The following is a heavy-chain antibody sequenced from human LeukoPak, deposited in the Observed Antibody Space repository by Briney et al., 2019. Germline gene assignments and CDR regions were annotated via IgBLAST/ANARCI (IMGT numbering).Heavy chain of an antibody. D-gene: IGHD2-15*01. CDR2: IYPGDSDT. CDR1: GYSFTSYW. CDR3: ARRGSFRYCSGGSCPFNWFDP. J-gene: IGHJ5*02. Sequence: GESLKISCKGSGYSFTSYWIGWVRQMPGKGLEWMGIIYPGDSDTRYSPSFQGQVTISADKSISTAYPQWSSLKASDTAMYYCARRGSFRYCSGGSCPFNWFDPWGQGTLVTVSS. V-gene: IGHV5-51*01.